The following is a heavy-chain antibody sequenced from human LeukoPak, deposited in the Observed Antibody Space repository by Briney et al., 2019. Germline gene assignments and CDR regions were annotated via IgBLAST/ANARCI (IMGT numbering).Heavy chain of an antibody. J-gene: IGHJ4*02. CDR3: ARDPGDCGGDCYYFDY. CDR2: IIPISGTA. D-gene: IGHD2-21*02. CDR1: GGTFSSYA. Sequence: SVKVSCKASGGTFSSYAISWVRQAPGQGLEWMGGIIPISGTANYAQKFQGRVTITADESTSTAYMELSSLRSEDTAVYYCARDPGDCGGDCYYFDYWGQGTLVTVSS. V-gene: IGHV1-69*13.